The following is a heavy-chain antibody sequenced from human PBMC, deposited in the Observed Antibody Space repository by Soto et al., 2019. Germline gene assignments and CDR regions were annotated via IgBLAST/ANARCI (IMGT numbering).Heavy chain of an antibody. V-gene: IGHV1-18*01. CDR2: ISAYNGNT. CDR3: ARDVGLDSDDFFAY. D-gene: IGHD3-9*01. J-gene: IGHJ4*02. CDR1: GGTFSSYR. Sequence: GASVKVSCKASGGTFSSYRINWVRQAPGQGLEWMGWISAYNGNTNYAQKLQGRVTMTTDTSTSTAYMELRSLRAEDTAMYFCARDVGLDSDDFFAYWGQGTQVTVSS.